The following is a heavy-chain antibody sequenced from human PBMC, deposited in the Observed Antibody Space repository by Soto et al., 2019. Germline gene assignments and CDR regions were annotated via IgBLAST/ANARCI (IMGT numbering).Heavy chain of an antibody. CDR2: IYHSGST. CDR1: GCSISSSNW. V-gene: IGHV4-4*02. J-gene: IGHJ5*02. D-gene: IGHD3-10*01. CDR3: ARMGFGEFRRLHNWFDP. Sequence: SDTLSLTCAVSGCSISSSNWWSWGRQPPGKGLEGSGGIYHSGSTNYNPSRKRRVTIAVDKSKNQFSLKLSSVTAADKAVYYCARMGFGEFRRLHNWFDPWGKGTLVTVSS.